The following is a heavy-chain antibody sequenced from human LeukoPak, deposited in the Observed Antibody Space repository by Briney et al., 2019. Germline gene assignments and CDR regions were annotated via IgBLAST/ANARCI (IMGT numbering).Heavy chain of an antibody. CDR1: GGSISSGGYS. CDR3: ARADYYGSGSYYFSVGGNDAFDI. V-gene: IGHV4-30-2*01. CDR2: IYHSGST. D-gene: IGHD3-10*01. J-gene: IGHJ3*02. Sequence: PSETLSLTCAVSGGSISSGGYSWSWIRQPPGKGLEWNGYIYHSGSTYYNPSLKSRVTISVDRSKNQFSLKLSSVTAADTALYYCARADYYGSGSYYFSVGGNDAFDIWGQGTMVTVSS.